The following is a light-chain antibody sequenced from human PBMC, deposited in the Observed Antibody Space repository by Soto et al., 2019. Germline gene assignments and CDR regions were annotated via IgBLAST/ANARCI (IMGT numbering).Light chain of an antibody. J-gene: IGKJ1*01. CDR1: QNISNY. CDR2: DVS. V-gene: IGKV3-11*01. Sequence: IVLIQSPATLSVSPGERATLSCRASQNISNYLILYQQKPGQAPRLLIYDVSNRATDIPARFSGSGSGTDFTLTISRLEPEDFAVYYCQQYGTSPDWTFGQGTKVDIK. CDR3: QQYGTSPDWT.